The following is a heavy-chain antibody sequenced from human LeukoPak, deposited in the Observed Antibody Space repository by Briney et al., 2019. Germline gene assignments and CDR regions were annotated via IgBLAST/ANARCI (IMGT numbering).Heavy chain of an antibody. CDR1: GFTFSSYW. Sequence: GGSLRLSCVASGFTFSSYWMSWIRQAPGKGLEWVANIKQDGSERYYVDTVRGRFTISRDNAKNSLYLQMNSLRAEDTAVYYCARSYDLMWPEFDYWGQGILVTVSS. CDR2: IKQDGSER. J-gene: IGHJ4*02. V-gene: IGHV3-7*01. CDR3: ARSYDLMWPEFDY. D-gene: IGHD3-3*01.